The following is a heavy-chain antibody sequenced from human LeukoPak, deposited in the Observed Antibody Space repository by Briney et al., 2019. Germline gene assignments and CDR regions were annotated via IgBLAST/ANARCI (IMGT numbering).Heavy chain of an antibody. CDR3: ARGLVWRGYYYYYFDY. CDR1: GYTFTSYD. D-gene: IGHD3-22*01. Sequence: ASVKVSCKASGYTFTSYDINWVRQATGQGLEWMGWMNPNSGNTGYAQKFQGRVTMTRNTSISKAYMELSSLESEDTGGYYCARGLVWRGYYYYYFDYWGQGTLVTVSS. CDR2: MNPNSGNT. J-gene: IGHJ4*02. V-gene: IGHV1-8*01.